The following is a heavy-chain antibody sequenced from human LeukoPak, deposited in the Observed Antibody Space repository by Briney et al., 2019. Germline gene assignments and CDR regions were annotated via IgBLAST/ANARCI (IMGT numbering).Heavy chain of an antibody. Sequence: SDTLTLTCNVSGDSITSHYWNWIRQPPGKGLEWIGYSYYTGIIKYNPSLTSRVSMSVDTSKNQFFLKMKSVTAADTVVYHCARSVDYFDNTGPHMMFDYWGQGSLVTVSS. D-gene: IGHD3-22*01. CDR3: ARSVDYFDNTGPHMMFDY. J-gene: IGHJ4*02. V-gene: IGHV4-59*07. CDR2: SYYTGII. CDR1: GDSITSHY.